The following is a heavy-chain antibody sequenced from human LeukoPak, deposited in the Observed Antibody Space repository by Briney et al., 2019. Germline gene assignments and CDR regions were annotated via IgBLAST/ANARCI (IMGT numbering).Heavy chain of an antibody. V-gene: IGHV3-7*04. CDR1: GFTFSNYW. Sequence: GGSLRLSCAASGFTFSNYWMSWVRQVPGKGLEWVANIKEDGSEKYYVDSVKGRFTISRDNGKNSLYLQMNSLRVEDTAVYYCARGGLRYFALWGQGALVTVSS. CDR3: ARGGLRYFAL. CDR2: IKEDGSEK. D-gene: IGHD3-16*01. J-gene: IGHJ5*02.